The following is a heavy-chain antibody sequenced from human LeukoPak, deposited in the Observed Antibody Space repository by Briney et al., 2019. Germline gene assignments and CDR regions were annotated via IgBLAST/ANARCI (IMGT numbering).Heavy chain of an antibody. CDR3: ARTTEGYSRGWYPDQAYYYYMDV. D-gene: IGHD6-19*01. CDR2: ISSSSDYI. V-gene: IGHV3-21*04. CDR1: GFTFSTYS. J-gene: IGHJ6*03. Sequence: PGGSLRLSCSASGFTFSTYSMNWVRQAPGKGLEWVSSISSSSDYIYYADSVKGRFTISRDNAKNSLYLQMNSLRAEDTAVYYCARTTEGYSRGWYPDQAYYYYMDVWGKGTTVTISS.